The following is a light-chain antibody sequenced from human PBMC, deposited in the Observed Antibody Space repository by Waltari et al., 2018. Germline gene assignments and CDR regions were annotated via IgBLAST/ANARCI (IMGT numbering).Light chain of an antibody. V-gene: IGKV3D-15*01. CDR2: STS. CDR1: QSLNSA. J-gene: IGKJ1*01. Sequence: EIVLTQSPGTLSLSPGERATLSCRASQSLNSAFAWYQQKPGQAPRLLIYSTSTRATGTPARFSGSGSGTEFTLTISSLQSEDFAIYYCQQYNYWPWTFGQGTRVEIK. CDR3: QQYNYWPWT.